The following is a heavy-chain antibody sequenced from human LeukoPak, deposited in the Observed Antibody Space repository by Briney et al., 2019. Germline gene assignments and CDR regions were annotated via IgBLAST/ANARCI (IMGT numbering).Heavy chain of an antibody. CDR2: ISSSSSYI. CDR3: ARGAIVGATLFDY. D-gene: IGHD1-26*01. Sequence: PGGSLRLSCAASGFTFSSYSMNGVRQAPGKGLEWVSSISSSSSYIYYADSVKGRFTISRDNAKNSLYLQMNSLRAEDTAVYYCARGAIVGATLFDYWGQGTLVTVSS. J-gene: IGHJ4*02. CDR1: GFTFSSYS. V-gene: IGHV3-21*01.